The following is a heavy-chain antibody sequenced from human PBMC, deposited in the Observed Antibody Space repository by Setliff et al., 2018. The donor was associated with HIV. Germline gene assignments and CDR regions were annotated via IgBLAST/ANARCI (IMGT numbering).Heavy chain of an antibody. CDR1: GYPISSGYY. Sequence: SETLSLTCAVSGYPISSGYYWGWIRQPPGKGLEWIGSIYHSGSTYYNPSLKGRVTISVDTSKNQFSLKLSSVTAADTAVYYCARGSSTVYNYYMDVWGKGTTVTVSS. J-gene: IGHJ6*03. V-gene: IGHV4-38-2*01. D-gene: IGHD1-26*01. CDR3: ARGSSTVYNYYMDV. CDR2: IYHSGST.